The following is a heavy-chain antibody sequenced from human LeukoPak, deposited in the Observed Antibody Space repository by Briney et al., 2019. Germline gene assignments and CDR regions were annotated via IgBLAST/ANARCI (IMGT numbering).Heavy chain of an antibody. CDR2: IYYSGST. CDR1: GDSISSDY. D-gene: IGHD4-17*01. V-gene: IGHV4-59*01. J-gene: IGHJ4*02. Sequence: ETLSLTCTVSGDSISSDYWSWIRQPPGKGLEWIGYIYYSGSTTYNPSLKSRVTISVDTSKNHFALKLSSVTAADTAVYYCARVSGYGDCKMDYWGQGTLASLSS. CDR3: ARVSGYGDCKMDY.